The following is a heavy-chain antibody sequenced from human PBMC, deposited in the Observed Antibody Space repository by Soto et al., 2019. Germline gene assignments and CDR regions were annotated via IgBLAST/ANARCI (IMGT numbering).Heavy chain of an antibody. J-gene: IGHJ4*02. CDR1: GFTFSNAW. CDR2: IKSKTDGGTT. CDR3: TTDPHGGYLWDPFDY. V-gene: IGHV3-15*01. D-gene: IGHD5-12*01. Sequence: PGGSLRLSCAASGFTFSNAWMSWVRQAPGKGLEWVGRIKSKTDGGTTDYAAPVKGRFTISRDDSKNTLYLQMNSLKTEDTAVYYCTTDPHGGYLWDPFDYWGQGTLVTVSS.